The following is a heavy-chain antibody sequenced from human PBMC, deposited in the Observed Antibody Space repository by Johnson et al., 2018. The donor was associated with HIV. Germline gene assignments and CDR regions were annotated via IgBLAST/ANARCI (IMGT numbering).Heavy chain of an antibody. CDR2: IYSGGTT. CDR3: ARFDSFDAFDI. V-gene: IGHV3-NL1*01. J-gene: IGHJ3*02. D-gene: IGHD3-9*01. Sequence: QVQLVESGGGVVQPGRSLRLSCAASGFTFSNYGMHWVRQAPGKGLEWVSVIYSGGTTYYADSVKGRFTISRDNSKNTLYLQMNSLRAEDTAVYYCARFDSFDAFDIWGQGTMVTVAS. CDR1: GFTFSNYG.